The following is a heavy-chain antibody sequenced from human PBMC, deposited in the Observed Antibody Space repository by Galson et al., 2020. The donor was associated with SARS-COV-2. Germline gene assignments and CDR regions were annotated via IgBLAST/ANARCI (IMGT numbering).Heavy chain of an antibody. CDR3: AKAGTLISDSFDF. CDR2: ISDRGGIT. Sequence: GGSLRLSCAASGFTFSSYAMNWVRQAPGKGLEWVPVISDRGGITYYADSVKGRFTISRDNSKNTLYLQMNSLRAEDTAVYYCAKAGTLISDSFDFWGQGTMVTVSS. D-gene: IGHD1-1*01. J-gene: IGHJ3*01. CDR1: GFTFSSYA. V-gene: IGHV3-23*01.